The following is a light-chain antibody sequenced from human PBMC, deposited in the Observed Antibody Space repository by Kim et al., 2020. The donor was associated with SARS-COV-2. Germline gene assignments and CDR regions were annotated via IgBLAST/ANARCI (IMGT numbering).Light chain of an antibody. CDR1: SSDVGGYNY. Sequence: SIPISCTGISSDVGGYNYVSWYQQHPGKAPKLMIYDVSNRPSGVSNRFSGSKSGNTASLTISGLQAEDEADYYCSSYTSSSTLYVFGTGTKVTVL. V-gene: IGLV2-14*03. J-gene: IGLJ1*01. CDR3: SSYTSSSTLYV. CDR2: DVS.